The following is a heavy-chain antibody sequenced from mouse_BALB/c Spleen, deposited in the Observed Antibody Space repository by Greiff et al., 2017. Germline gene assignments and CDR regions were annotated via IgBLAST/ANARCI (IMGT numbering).Heavy chain of an antibody. CDR3: AREDGNYEAAMDY. J-gene: IGHJ4*01. V-gene: IGHV1-20*02. Sequence: EVQLQQSGPELVKPGASVKISCKASGYSFTGYFMNWVMQSHGKSLEWIGRINPYNGDTFYNQKFKGKATLTVDKASSTAHMELRSLASEDSAVYYCAREDGNYEAAMDYWGQGTSVTVSS. CDR2: INPYNGDT. CDR1: GYSFTGYF. D-gene: IGHD2-1*01.